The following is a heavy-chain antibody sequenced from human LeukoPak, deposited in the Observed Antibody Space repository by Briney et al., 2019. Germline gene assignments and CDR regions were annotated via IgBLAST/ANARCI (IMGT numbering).Heavy chain of an antibody. Sequence: PSETLSLTCAVYGGSFSGYYWSWIRQPPGKGLEWIGEINHSGSTNYNPSLKSRVTISVDTSKNQFSLKLSSVTAADTAVYYCARVPLGRRSMDVWGQGTTVTVSS. D-gene: IGHD2-15*01. J-gene: IGHJ6*02. CDR1: GGSFSGYY. CDR3: ARVPLGRRSMDV. V-gene: IGHV4-34*01. CDR2: INHSGST.